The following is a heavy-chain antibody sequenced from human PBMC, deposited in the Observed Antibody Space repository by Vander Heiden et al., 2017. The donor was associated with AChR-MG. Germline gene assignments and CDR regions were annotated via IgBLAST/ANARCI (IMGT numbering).Heavy chain of an antibody. D-gene: IGHD1-26*01. Sequence: QLQLQESGPGLVKPSETLSLTCTAPGDSFSSSPYYWGWIRQPPGKGLEWIGNVYYSGSTYYNPSLKSRVTVSVETSKTQFSMKLSSVTAADTAVYYCARQHGGSYSNWYFDLWGRGTLVTVSS. J-gene: IGHJ2*01. CDR2: VYYSGST. CDR3: ARQHGGSYSNWYFDL. V-gene: IGHV4-39*01. CDR1: GDSFSSSPYY.